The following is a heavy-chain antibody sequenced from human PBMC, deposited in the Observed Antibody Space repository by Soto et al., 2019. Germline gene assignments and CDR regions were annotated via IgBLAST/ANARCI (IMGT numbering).Heavy chain of an antibody. CDR1: GGSISSGDHY. J-gene: IGHJ6*02. CDR3: ARALIQLWPHYYYGMDV. D-gene: IGHD5-18*01. Sequence: PSETLSLTCTVSGGSISSGDHYWSWIRQPPGKGLEWIGYIYYSGTTYYNPSLKSRVTISVDTSENQFSLKVNSVTVADTAVYYCARALIQLWPHYYYGMDVWGQGTTVTVSS. CDR2: IYYSGTT. V-gene: IGHV4-30-4*01.